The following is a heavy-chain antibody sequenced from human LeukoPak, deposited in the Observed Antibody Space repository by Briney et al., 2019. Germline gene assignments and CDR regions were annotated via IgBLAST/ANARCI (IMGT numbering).Heavy chain of an antibody. CDR1: GFTFNGYW. Sequence: GGSLRLSCAASGFTFNGYWMSWVRQVPGKGLEWVANIKYDGSEKYYVDSVKGRFTISRDNTKNSLSLEMNSLRAEDTAVYYCARDSRNNGYHWGQGTVVTVSS. J-gene: IGHJ5*02. V-gene: IGHV3-7*01. CDR2: IKYDGSEK. CDR3: ARDSRNNGYH. D-gene: IGHD1/OR15-1a*01.